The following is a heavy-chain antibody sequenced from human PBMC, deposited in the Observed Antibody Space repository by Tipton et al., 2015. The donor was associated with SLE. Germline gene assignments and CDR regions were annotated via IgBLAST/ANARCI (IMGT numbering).Heavy chain of an antibody. Sequence: SWIRQPPGKGLEWMGRIDPSDSYTNYSPSFQGHVTISADKSISTAYLQWSSLKASDTAMYYCARQGIAAADPFDYWGQGTLVTVSS. CDR2: IDPSDSYT. CDR3: ARQGIAAADPFDY. J-gene: IGHJ4*02. V-gene: IGHV5-10-1*01. D-gene: IGHD6-13*01.